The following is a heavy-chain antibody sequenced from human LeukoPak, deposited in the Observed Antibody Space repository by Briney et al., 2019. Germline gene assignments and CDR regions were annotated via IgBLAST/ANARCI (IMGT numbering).Heavy chain of an antibody. D-gene: IGHD3-3*01. CDR3: ARRRGFLEWSQYYYYMDV. V-gene: IGHV4-34*08. Sequence: KTGGSLRLSCAASGFTFSSYEMNWIRQPPGKGLEWIGEINHSGSTNYNPSLKSRVTISVDTSKNQFSLKLSSVTAADTAVYYCARRRGFLEWSQYYYYMDVWGKGTTVTVSS. J-gene: IGHJ6*03. CDR1: GFTFSSYE. CDR2: INHSGST.